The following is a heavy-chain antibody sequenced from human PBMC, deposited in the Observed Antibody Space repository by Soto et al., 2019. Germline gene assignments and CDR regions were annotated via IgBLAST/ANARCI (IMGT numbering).Heavy chain of an antibody. J-gene: IGHJ1*01. Sequence: EVQLVESGGGLVQPGGSLRLSCVASGFTFSSYWMHWVRQAPGKGLVWVSSISNDGSSIYADPVKGRFTDSRDNAKNTLYLQMNSLRAEDTAVYYCARLPNKSPQNWGQGILVIVSP. V-gene: IGHV3-74*01. CDR1: GFTFSSYW. CDR2: ISNDGSS. CDR3: ARLPNKSPQN.